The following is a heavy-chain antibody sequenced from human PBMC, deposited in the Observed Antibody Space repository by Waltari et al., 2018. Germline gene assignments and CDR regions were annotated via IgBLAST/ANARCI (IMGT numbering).Heavy chain of an antibody. J-gene: IGHJ3*02. CDR2: IYHSGST. Sequence: QVQLQESGPGLVKPSETLSLTCTVSGYSISSGYSWGWIRQPPGKGLEWIGSIYHSGSTYYNPSLKSRVTISVDTSKNQFSLKLSSVTAADTAVYYCARAGLRDAFDIWGQGTMVTVSS. V-gene: IGHV4-38-2*02. CDR1: GYSISSGYS. D-gene: IGHD1-1*01. CDR3: ARAGLRDAFDI.